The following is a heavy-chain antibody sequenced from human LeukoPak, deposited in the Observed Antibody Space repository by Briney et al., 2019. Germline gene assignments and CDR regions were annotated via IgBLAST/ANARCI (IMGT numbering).Heavy chain of an antibody. J-gene: IGHJ6*02. Sequence: GSSVKVSCKASGGTFSSYAISWVRQAPGQGLEWVGGIIPIFGTANYAQKFQGRVTITADESTSTAYMELSSLRSEDTAVYYCASGYCSGGSCHIYYYYGMDVWGQGTTVTVSS. D-gene: IGHD2-15*01. CDR3: ASGYCSGGSCHIYYYYGMDV. CDR1: GGTFSSYA. CDR2: IIPIFGTA. V-gene: IGHV1-69*01.